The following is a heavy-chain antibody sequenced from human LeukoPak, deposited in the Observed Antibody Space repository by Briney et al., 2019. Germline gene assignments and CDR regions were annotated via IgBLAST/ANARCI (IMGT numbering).Heavy chain of an antibody. J-gene: IGHJ3*02. D-gene: IGHD3-22*01. CDR1: GGSISSGGYS. CDR2: IYHSGST. Sequence: PSETLSLTCTVSGGSISSGGYSWSWIRQPPGKGLEWIGYIYHSGSTYYNPSLKSRVTISVDRSKNQFSLKLSSVTAADTAVYYCARVRNSGYYDSSVDAFDIWGQGTMVTVSS. CDR3: ARVRNSGYYDSSVDAFDI. V-gene: IGHV4-30-2*01.